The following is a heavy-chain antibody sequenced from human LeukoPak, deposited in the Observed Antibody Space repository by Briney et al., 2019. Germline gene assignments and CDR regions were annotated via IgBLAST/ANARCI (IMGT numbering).Heavy chain of an antibody. D-gene: IGHD6-13*01. Sequence: ASVKVSCKASGYTFSSYDINWVRQATGQGLEWIGWMNPNSGDTGYAQKFQDRVTMIRNTSINTAYMELSSLRSEDTGVYYCARGPPGSSSSDYWGQGTLVTVS. CDR1: GYTFSSYD. J-gene: IGHJ4*02. CDR2: MNPNSGDT. CDR3: ARGPPGSSSSDY. V-gene: IGHV1-8*01.